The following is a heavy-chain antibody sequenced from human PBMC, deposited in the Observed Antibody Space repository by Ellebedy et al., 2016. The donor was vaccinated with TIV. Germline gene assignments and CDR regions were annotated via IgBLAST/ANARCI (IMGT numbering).Heavy chain of an antibody. D-gene: IGHD3-22*01. CDR2: INPSGDDA. J-gene: IGHJ4*02. CDR3: VTFSGSSGSFDH. V-gene: IGHV1-46*02. CDR1: GDSINTYY. Sequence: ASVKVSCKAPGDSINTYYMHWVRQAPGQGLEWMGIINPSGDDANYTQKFQGRVTMTRDTSTSTVYMELSSLRSEDSAVYYCVTFSGSSGSFDHWGQGTLVAVSS.